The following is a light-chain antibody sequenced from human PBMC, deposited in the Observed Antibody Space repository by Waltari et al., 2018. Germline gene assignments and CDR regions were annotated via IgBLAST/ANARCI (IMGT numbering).Light chain of an antibody. V-gene: IGKV3-15*01. J-gene: IGKJ1*01. CDR1: QTIGFS. CDR2: PAS. Sequence: TVVTQSPATLSVSPGERATLSCRTSQTIGFSLAWYQQKPGQAPRLLIYPASTRATGIPDRFSGSGSESDFTLTISSLQSEDVAVYYCQQYNNWPPGTFGQGTKVEI. CDR3: QQYNNWPPGT.